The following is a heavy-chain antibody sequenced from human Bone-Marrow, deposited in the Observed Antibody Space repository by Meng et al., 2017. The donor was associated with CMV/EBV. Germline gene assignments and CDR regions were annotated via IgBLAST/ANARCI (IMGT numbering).Heavy chain of an antibody. D-gene: IGHD2-2*01. J-gene: IGHJ4*02. CDR3: ARAQSFTFDIVVVPAGIAFDY. Sequence: ASVKVSCKTFGYTFTGYYMHWVRQAPGQGLEWMGWINPNTGVTHYAQRFQGEVALTRDTSISTAYLEVFSLRSDDTAVYYCARAQSFTFDIVVVPAGIAFDYWGQGTLVTVSS. CDR2: INPNTGVT. CDR1: GYTFTGYY. V-gene: IGHV1-2*02.